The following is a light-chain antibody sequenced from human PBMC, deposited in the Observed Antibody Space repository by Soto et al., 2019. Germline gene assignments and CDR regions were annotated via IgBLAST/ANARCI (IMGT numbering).Light chain of an antibody. CDR2: GAS. V-gene: IGKV3-20*01. Sequence: EIVLTQSPGTLSLSPGERATLSCRASQSVSSNNLAWYQQRPGQAPRVVIYGASTRANGITERFSGSGSGTDFTLTISKLEPEDFAVYYCQQYGSSPFTFGPGTKVDIK. CDR1: QSVSSNN. J-gene: IGKJ3*01. CDR3: QQYGSSPFT.